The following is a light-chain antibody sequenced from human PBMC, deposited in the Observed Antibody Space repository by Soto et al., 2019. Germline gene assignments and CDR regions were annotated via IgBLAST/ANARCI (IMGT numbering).Light chain of an antibody. J-gene: IGKJ4*01. CDR3: QQANSFPLT. Sequence: DIQMTQSPSSVSASVGDRFTITCRSSQDIGSWLAWFQQKPGRAPKLLIYDASSLQSGVPSRFSGSGSGADFTLTISSLQPEDFATYYCQQANSFPLTFGGGTKVDIK. CDR2: DAS. CDR1: QDIGSW. V-gene: IGKV1-12*01.